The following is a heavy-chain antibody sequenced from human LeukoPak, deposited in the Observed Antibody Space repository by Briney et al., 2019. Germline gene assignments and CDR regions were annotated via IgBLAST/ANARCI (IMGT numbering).Heavy chain of an antibody. CDR3: ARHGGYYDSSGSSY. CDR1: GYSFTSYW. CDR2: TYPGESNT. J-gene: IGHJ4*02. V-gene: IGHV5-51*01. Sequence: GESLKISCEASGYSFTSYWIAWVRQMPGKGLEWMGITYPGESNTRYSPSFQGQVTISVDRSIRTVYLQWSSLKASDTAMYYCARHGGYYDSSGSSYWGQGTLVTVSS. D-gene: IGHD3-22*01.